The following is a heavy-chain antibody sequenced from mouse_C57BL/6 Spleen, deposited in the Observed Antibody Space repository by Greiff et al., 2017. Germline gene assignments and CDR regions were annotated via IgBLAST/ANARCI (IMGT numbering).Heavy chain of an antibody. V-gene: IGHV2-5*01. J-gene: IGHJ1*03. CDR1: GFSLTSYG. Sequence: VQLQQSGPGLVQPSQSLSITCTVSGFSLTSYGVHWVRQSPGKGLEWLGVIWRGGSTDYNAAFMSRLGITKDNSESQVFFRMNSLQADDTAIYYCARVATDLFDVWGTGTTVTVSS. D-gene: IGHD1-1*02. CDR3: ARVATDLFDV. CDR2: IWRGGST.